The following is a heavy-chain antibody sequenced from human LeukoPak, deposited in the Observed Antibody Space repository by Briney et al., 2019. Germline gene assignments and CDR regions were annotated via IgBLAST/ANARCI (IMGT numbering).Heavy chain of an antibody. D-gene: IGHD3-22*01. Sequence: PSDTLSLTCSVSGGSISCSTYYWGWIRQPPGKGLEWIGSISNSGSTYYNPSLKSRVTISVDTSKNQISLKLNSVTAADTAIYYCAREWGYDDRDYDHYMDVWGKGTTVTVAS. CDR2: ISNSGST. J-gene: IGHJ6*03. CDR3: AREWGYDDRDYDHYMDV. CDR1: GGSISCSTYY. V-gene: IGHV4-39*07.